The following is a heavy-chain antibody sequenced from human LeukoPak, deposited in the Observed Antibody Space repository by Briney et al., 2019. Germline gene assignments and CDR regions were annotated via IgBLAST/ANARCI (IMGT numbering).Heavy chain of an antibody. Sequence: GGSLRLACTASGFSFSDYAVSWVRQAPARGPEWVSSLRGNGETFYADSVKGRFSISRDNSRDTVSLQMNSLRAEDTAVYYCVKDRPCDPCMPMDAWGQGTTVTVSS. D-gene: IGHD6-6*01. CDR2: LRGNGET. CDR3: VKDRPCDPCMPMDA. V-gene: IGHV3-23*01. CDR1: GFSFSDYA. J-gene: IGHJ6*02.